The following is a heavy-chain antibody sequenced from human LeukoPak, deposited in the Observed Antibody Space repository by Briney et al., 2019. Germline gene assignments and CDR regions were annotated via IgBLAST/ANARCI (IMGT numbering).Heavy chain of an antibody. CDR2: ISAYNGNT. D-gene: IGHD3-3*01. CDR3: ARDRLGVVIYNYGMDV. J-gene: IGHJ6*02. Sequence: ASVKVSCKASGYTFTSYGISWVRQAPGQGLEWMGWISAYNGNTNYAQKLQGRVTMTTDTSTSTAYMELRSLRSDDTAVYYCARDRLGVVIYNYGMDVWGQGTTVTVSS. CDR1: GYTFTSYG. V-gene: IGHV1-18*01.